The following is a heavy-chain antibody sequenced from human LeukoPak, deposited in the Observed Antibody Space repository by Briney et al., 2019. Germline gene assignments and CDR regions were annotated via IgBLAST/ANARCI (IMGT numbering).Heavy chain of an antibody. CDR2: ISSSGSTI. Sequence: GGSLRLSCAASGFTFSGHWMHWVRQAPGKGLEWVSYISSSGSTIYYADSVKGRFTISRDNAKNSLYLQMNSLRAEDTAVYYCAREAGIAAAGYYYYYMDVWGKGTTVTVSS. J-gene: IGHJ6*03. V-gene: IGHV3-48*04. CDR3: AREAGIAAAGYYYYYMDV. CDR1: GFTFSGHW. D-gene: IGHD6-13*01.